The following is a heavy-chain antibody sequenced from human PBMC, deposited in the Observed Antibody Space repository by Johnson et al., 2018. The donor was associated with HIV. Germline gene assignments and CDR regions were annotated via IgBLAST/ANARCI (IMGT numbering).Heavy chain of an antibody. CDR1: GFTFSSYD. CDR2: IGTAGDT. Sequence: VQLVESGGGVVQPGRSLRLSCAASGFTFSSYDMHWVRQATGKGLEWVSAIGTAGDTYYPGSVKGRFTISRDSSKNTLYLQMNSLRAEDTAVYYWAKGPGDALDIWGQGTMVTVSS. CDR3: AKGPGDALDI. V-gene: IGHV3-13*01. J-gene: IGHJ3*02.